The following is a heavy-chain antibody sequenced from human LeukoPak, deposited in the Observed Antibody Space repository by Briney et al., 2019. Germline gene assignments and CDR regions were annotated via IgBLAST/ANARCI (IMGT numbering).Heavy chain of an antibody. CDR2: IYYTGST. Sequence: SETLSLTCSVSGDSVSSTSDNWGWIRQPPGKGLEWIGNIYYTGSTYYNPSLKSRVTMSVDTSDNQFSLKLSSVTAADTAVYYCAREPRDGYNRLDYWGQGTLVTVSS. CDR3: AREPRDGYNRLDY. CDR1: GDSVSSTSDN. V-gene: IGHV4-39*07. J-gene: IGHJ4*02. D-gene: IGHD5-24*01.